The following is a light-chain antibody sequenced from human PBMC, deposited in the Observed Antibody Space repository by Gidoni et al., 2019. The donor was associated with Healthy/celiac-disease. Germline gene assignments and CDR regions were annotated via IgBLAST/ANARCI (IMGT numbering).Light chain of an antibody. CDR2: LGS. CDR1: QSLLHSNGYNY. V-gene: IGKV2-28*01. Sequence: DIVMTQSPLSLPVTPGEPASISGRSSQSLLHSNGYNYWDWYLQKPGQSPQLLIYLGSNRASGVPDRFSGSGSGTDFTLKISRVEAEDVGVYYCMQALQTPFTFGPGTKVDIK. CDR3: MQALQTPFT. J-gene: IGKJ3*01.